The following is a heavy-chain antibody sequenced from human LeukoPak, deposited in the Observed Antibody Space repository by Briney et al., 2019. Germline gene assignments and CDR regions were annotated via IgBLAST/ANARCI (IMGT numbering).Heavy chain of an antibody. D-gene: IGHD3-10*01. J-gene: IGHJ4*02. CDR3: ARVDGSSDFDY. CDR2: IDTDGSST. V-gene: IGHV3-74*01. CDR1: GFTFSSYG. Sequence: PGGSLRLSCAASGFTFSSYGMHWVRQAPGKGLVWVSRIDTDGSSTSYADSEKGRFTVSRDNAKNTLYLQMNSLRAEDTAVYYCARVDGSSDFDYWGQGTLVTVSS.